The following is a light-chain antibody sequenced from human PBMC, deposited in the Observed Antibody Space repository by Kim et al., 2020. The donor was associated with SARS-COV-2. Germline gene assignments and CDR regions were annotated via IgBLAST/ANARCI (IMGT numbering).Light chain of an antibody. V-gene: IGLV3-1*01. CDR3: QAWDSTHVV. CDR1: KLGDKY. J-gene: IGLJ2*01. CDR2: QDS. Sequence: VAPGQTASITCSGDKLGDKYACWYQQKPGQSPVLVIYQDSKRPSGIPERFSGSNSGNTATLTISGTQAMDEADYYCQAWDSTHVVFGGGTKLTVL.